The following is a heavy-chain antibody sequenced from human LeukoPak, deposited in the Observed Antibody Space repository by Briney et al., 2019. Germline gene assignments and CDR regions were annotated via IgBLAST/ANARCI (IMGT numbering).Heavy chain of an antibody. CDR3: AAGLGYCSSTSCYSHYFDY. V-gene: IGHV3-30-3*02. CDR1: GFTFSSYA. J-gene: IGHJ4*02. CDR2: ISYDGSNK. D-gene: IGHD2-2*02. Sequence: PGGSLRLSCAASGFTFSSYAMHWVRQAPGKGLEWVAVISYDGSNKYYADSVKGRFTISRDNSKNTLYLQMNSLRAEDTAVYYCAAGLGYCSSTSCYSHYFDYWGQGTLVTVSS.